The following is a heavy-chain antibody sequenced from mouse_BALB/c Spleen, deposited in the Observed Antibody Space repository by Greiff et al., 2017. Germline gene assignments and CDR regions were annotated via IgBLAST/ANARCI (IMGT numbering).Heavy chain of an antibody. V-gene: IGHV1S137*01. CDR1: GYTFTDYA. J-gene: IGHJ3*01. D-gene: IGHD1-2*01. CDR3: AQFITTAAY. Sequence: VQLQQSGAELVRPGVSVKISCKGSGYTFTDYAMHWVKQSHAKSLEWIGVISTYYGDASYNQKFKGKATMTVDKSSSTAYMELARLTSEDSAIYYCAQFITTAAYWGQGTLVTVSA. CDR2: ISTYYGDA.